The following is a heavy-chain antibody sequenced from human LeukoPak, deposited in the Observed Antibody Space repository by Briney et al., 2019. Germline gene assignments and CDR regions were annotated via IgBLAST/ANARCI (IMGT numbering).Heavy chain of an antibody. CDR1: GYTFTGYY. CDR2: INPNSGGT. Sequence: ASVKVSCKASGYTFTGYYMHWVRQAPGQGLVWMGRINPNSGGTNYAQKFQGRVTMTRDTSISTAYMELSGLRSDDTAVYYCARGNGYSSNDYWGQGALVTVSS. CDR3: ARGNGYSSNDY. D-gene: IGHD5-24*01. J-gene: IGHJ4*02. V-gene: IGHV1-2*06.